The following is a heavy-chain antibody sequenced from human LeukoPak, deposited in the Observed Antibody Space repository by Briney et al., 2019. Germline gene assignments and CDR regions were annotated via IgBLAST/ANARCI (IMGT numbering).Heavy chain of an antibody. V-gene: IGHV1-2*02. D-gene: IGHD5-18*01. J-gene: IGHJ4*02. CDR3: ARAWNTYGDFDY. Sequence: ASVKVPGKASGYTFIGYYMNWVRQAPGQGLEWMGWINPNSGGTNYAQKFQGRVTMTRDTSISTDYMELRRLTSDDTAVYYCARAWNTYGDFDYWGQGTVVTVSS. CDR2: INPNSGGT. CDR1: GYTFIGYY.